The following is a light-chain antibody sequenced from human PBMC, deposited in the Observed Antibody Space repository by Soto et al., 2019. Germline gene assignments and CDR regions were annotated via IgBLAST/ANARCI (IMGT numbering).Light chain of an antibody. V-gene: IGKV3-20*01. CDR1: QSVSSSY. Sequence: EIVLTQSPGTLSLSPGERATLSCRASQSVSSSYLAWYQQKPGQAPRLLIYGASNRATGFPDRFSGSGSGTDFTLTISRLEPEDFAVYYCQQYGSSPPAYTFGQGTK. J-gene: IGKJ2*01. CDR3: QQYGSSPPAYT. CDR2: GAS.